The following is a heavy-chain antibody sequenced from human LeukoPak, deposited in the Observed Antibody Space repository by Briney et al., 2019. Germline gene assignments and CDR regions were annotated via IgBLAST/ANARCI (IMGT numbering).Heavy chain of an antibody. CDR3: ARGFDGANIDY. V-gene: IGHV3-21*01. Sequence: GGSLRLSCAASGFTFSSYAMSWVRQAPGKGLEWVSSISSSSSYIYYADSVKGRFTISRDNAKNSLYLQMNSLRGEDTAVYYCARGFDGANIDYWGQGTLVTVSS. J-gene: IGHJ4*02. CDR1: GFTFSSYA. CDR2: ISSSSSYI.